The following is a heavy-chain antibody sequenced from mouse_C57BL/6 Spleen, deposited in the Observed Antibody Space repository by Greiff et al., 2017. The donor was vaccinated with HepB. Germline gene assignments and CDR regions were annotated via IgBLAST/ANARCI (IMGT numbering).Heavy chain of an antibody. V-gene: IGHV14-4*01. CDR2: IDPENGDT. CDR3: TTGGEDYDEVAY. J-gene: IGHJ3*01. D-gene: IGHD2-4*01. CDR1: GFNIKDDY. Sequence: EVQLQQSGAELVRPGASVKLSCTASGFNIKDDYMHWVKQRPEQGLEWIGWIDPENGDTEYASKCQGKATITADTSSNTAYLQLSSLTSEDTAVYYCTTGGEDYDEVAYWGQGTLVTVSA.